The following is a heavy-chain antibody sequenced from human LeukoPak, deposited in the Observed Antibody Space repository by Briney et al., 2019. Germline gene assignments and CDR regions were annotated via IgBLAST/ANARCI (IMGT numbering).Heavy chain of an antibody. CDR2: ISWNSGSI. CDR3: AKDMFEAFRYFDWFVDI. Sequence: PGRSLRLSCAASGFTFDDYAMHWVRQAPGKGLEGVSGISWNSGSIDYADSVKGRFTISRDNAKNSLYLQMNSLRAEDTALYYCAKDMFEAFRYFDWFVDIWGQGTMVTVSS. D-gene: IGHD3-9*01. V-gene: IGHV3-9*01. CDR1: GFTFDDYA. J-gene: IGHJ3*02.